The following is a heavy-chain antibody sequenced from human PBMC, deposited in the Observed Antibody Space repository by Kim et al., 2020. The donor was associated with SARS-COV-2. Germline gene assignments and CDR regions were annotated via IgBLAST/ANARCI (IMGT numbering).Heavy chain of an antibody. V-gene: IGHV3-64D*09. CDR3: VKDRYYDILTGYGY. D-gene: IGHD3-9*01. Sequence: GGSLRLSCSASGFTFSSYAMHWVRQAPGKGXEYVSAISSNGGSTYYADSVKGRFTISRDNSKNTLYLQMSSLRAEDTAVYYCVKDRYYDILTGYGYWGQGTLVTVSS. CDR1: GFTFSSYA. J-gene: IGHJ4*02. CDR2: ISSNGGST.